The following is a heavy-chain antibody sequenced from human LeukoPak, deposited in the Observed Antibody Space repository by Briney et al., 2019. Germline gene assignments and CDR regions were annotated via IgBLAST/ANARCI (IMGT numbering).Heavy chain of an antibody. CDR3: ARRVVRGLGGPGYYMDV. CDR1: GFTFSSYS. V-gene: IGHV3-21*01. CDR2: ISSSSSYI. J-gene: IGHJ6*03. Sequence: GGSLRLSCAASGFTFSSYSMNWVRQAPGKGLEWVSSISSSSSYIYYADSVKGRFTISRDNAKNSLYLQMNSLRAEDTAVYYCARRVVRGLGGPGYYMDVWGKGTTVTISS. D-gene: IGHD3-10*01.